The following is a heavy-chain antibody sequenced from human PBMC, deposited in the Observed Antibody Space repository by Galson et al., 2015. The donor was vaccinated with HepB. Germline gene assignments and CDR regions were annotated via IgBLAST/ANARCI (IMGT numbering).Heavy chain of an antibody. CDR3: ANQGGSVGGFLGTYFDY. V-gene: IGHV3-23*01. J-gene: IGHJ4*02. CDR2: ISGSGGST. Sequence: SLRLSCAASGFTFSSYAMSWVRQAPGKGLEWVSAISGSGGSTYYADSVKGRFTISRDNSKNTLYLQMNSLRAEDTAVYYCANQGGSVGGFLGTYFDYWGQGTLVTVSS. CDR1: GFTFSSYA. D-gene: IGHD2/OR15-2a*01.